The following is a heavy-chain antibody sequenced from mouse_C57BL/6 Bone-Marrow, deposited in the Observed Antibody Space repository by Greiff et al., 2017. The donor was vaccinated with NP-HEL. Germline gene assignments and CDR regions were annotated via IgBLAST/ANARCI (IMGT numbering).Heavy chain of an antibody. J-gene: IGHJ4*01. CDR2: IDPSDSYT. D-gene: IGHD1-1*01. V-gene: IGHV1-69*01. Sequence: QVQLQQPGAELVMPGASVKLSCKASGYTFTSYWMHWVKQRPGQGLEWIGEIDPSDSYTNYNHKFKGKSTLTVDKSSSTAYMQLSSLTSEDSAVYYCARALITTVVAPMDYWGQGTSVTVSS. CDR1: GYTFTSYW. CDR3: ARALITTVVAPMDY.